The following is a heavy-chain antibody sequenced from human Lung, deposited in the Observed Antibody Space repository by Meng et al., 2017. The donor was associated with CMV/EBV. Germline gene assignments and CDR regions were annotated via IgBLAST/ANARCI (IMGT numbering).Heavy chain of an antibody. CDR3: ARGGGTTVAPTLDY. D-gene: IGHD4-23*01. Sequence: SGGSVSSGSYYWSWIRQPPGKTLEWIGYIYYSGSTNYHSSLKGRVIISADTSKNQFSLKLSSVTAADTAVYYCARGGGTTVAPTLDYWGQGTLVTVSS. J-gene: IGHJ4*02. CDR2: IYYSGST. V-gene: IGHV4-61*01. CDR1: GGSVSSGSYY.